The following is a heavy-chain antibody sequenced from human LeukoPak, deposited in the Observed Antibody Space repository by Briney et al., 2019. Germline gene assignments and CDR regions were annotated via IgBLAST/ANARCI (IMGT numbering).Heavy chain of an antibody. J-gene: IGHJ6*02. CDR1: GGTFSSYA. CDR3: ARDVDHLLWFGELYHYGMDV. Sequence: SVKVSCKASGGTFSSYAISWVRQAPGQGLEWMGRIIPILGIANYAQKFQGRVTITADKSTSTAYMELSSLRSEDTAVYYCARDVDHLLWFGELYHYGMDVWGQRTTVTVSS. V-gene: IGHV1-69*04. D-gene: IGHD3-10*01. CDR2: IIPILGIA.